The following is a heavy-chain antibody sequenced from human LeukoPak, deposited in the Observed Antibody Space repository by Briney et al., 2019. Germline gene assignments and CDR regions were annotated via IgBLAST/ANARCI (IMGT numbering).Heavy chain of an antibody. D-gene: IGHD3-10*01. CDR1: GFTFSAHW. J-gene: IGHJ5*02. V-gene: IGHV3-74*03. CDR2: ISTDGSRT. CDR3: ARELIRARTFDP. Sequence: PGGSLRLSCEASGFTFSAHWMHWVRQAPGKGLEWVSRISTDGSRTTYADSVRGRFTISRDNVKNTLYLEMLSLTAEDTAVYYCARELIRARTFDPWGQGTLVTVSS.